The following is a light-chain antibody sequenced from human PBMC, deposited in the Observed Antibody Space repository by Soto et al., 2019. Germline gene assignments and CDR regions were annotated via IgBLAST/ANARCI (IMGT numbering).Light chain of an antibody. CDR3: QQSYRTPT. CDR2: AAS. CDR1: QSISSY. Sequence: DIQMTQSPSSLSASVRDRVTFTFRASQSISSYLNWYQQKPGKAPKVLIYAASSLQSGVPSRFSGSGSGTDFTLTISSLQPEDFATYYCQQSYRTPTFGQGTRLEIK. J-gene: IGKJ5*01. V-gene: IGKV1-39*01.